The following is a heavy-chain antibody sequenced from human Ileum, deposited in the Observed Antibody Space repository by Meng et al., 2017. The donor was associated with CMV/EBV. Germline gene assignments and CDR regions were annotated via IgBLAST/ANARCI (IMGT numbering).Heavy chain of an antibody. V-gene: IGHV3-74*01. J-gene: IGHJ6*02. D-gene: IGHD3-10*01. CDR2: ISSGGATT. Sequence: GESLKISCAASGFTFSSYWMHWVRQAPGKGLVWVSRISSGGATTNYADSVKGRFTISRDNAKNMLYLQMNSLRAEDTAVYFCAPITVVRGVLSMDVWGQGTTVTVSS. CDR1: GFTFSSYW. CDR3: APITVVRGVLSMDV.